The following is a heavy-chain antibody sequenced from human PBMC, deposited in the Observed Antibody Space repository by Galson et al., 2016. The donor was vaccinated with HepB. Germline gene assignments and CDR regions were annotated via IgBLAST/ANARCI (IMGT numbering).Heavy chain of an antibody. J-gene: IGHJ4*02. V-gene: IGHV3-74*01. Sequence: SLRLSCAASGFIFSNYWMHWVRQAPGKGLVWVSRINRDGNIIGYADSVRGRFTISRDNAKNTLYLQMNSLRAEETAIYYCVRDQVDYYSRPGDDFDYWGQGTLVTVSS. D-gene: IGHD3-10*01. CDR1: GFIFSNYW. CDR2: INRDGNII. CDR3: VRDQVDYYSRPGDDFDY.